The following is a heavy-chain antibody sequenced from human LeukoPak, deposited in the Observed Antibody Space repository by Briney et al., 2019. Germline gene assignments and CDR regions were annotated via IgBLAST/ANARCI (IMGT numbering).Heavy chain of an antibody. CDR3: ARAAGGYSGYAPGAIWFDP. J-gene: IGHJ5*02. CDR2: IYYSGST. V-gene: IGHV4-59*01. Sequence: PSETLSLTCTVSGGSISSYYWSWIRQPPGKGLEWIGYIYYSGSTNNNPSLKSRVTISVDTSKNQFSLKLSSVTAADTVVYYCARAAGGYSGYAPGAIWFDPWGQGTLVTVSS. D-gene: IGHD5-12*01. CDR1: GGSISSYY.